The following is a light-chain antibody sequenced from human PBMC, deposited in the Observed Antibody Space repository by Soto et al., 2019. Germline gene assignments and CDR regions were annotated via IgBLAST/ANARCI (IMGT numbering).Light chain of an antibody. V-gene: IGKV1-5*03. J-gene: IGKJ1*01. Sequence: DIQMTQSPSTLSGSVGDRVTITCRASPTISSWLAWYQQKPGKAPKLVIYKASTLKSGVPSRFSGSGSGTEFTLTISSLQPDDFATYDCQHYNSYSEAFGQGTKVELK. CDR3: QHYNSYSEA. CDR1: PTISSW. CDR2: KAS.